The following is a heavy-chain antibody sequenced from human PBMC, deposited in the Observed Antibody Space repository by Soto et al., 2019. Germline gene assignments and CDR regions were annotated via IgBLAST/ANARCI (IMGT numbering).Heavy chain of an antibody. D-gene: IGHD6-13*01. Sequence: PGGSLRLSCAASGFTFSSYGMHWVRQAPGKGLEWVAVISYDGSNKYYADSVKGRFTISRDNSKNTLYLQMGSLRAEDMAVYYCARGASSWYAHYFDYWGQGTLVTVSS. J-gene: IGHJ4*02. CDR2: ISYDGSNK. CDR1: GFTFSSYG. CDR3: ARGASSWYAHYFDY. V-gene: IGHV3-30*03.